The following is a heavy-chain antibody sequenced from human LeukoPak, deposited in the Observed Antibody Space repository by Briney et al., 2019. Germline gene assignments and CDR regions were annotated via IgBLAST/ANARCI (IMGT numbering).Heavy chain of an antibody. CDR1: GFTFSVFA. D-gene: IGHD3-22*01. J-gene: IGHJ4*02. CDR3: ARDQYYDRRNVDY. V-gene: IGHV3-30-3*01. CDR2: LSYDGNNE. Sequence: HSGGSLRLSCAASGFTFSVFAMHWVRQAPGKGLEWVAGLSYDGNNEYNADSVKGRFTISRDNSKNTLYLEMNSLRTEDTAVYYCARDQYYDRRNVDYWGQGTLVTVSS.